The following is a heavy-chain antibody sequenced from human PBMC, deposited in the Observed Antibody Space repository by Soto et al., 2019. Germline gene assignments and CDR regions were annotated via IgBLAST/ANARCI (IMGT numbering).Heavy chain of an antibody. J-gene: IGHJ4*02. CDR2: IYWDDDK. CDR3: AHRTDYGDYGYF. Sequence: QITLKESGPTLVKPTQTLTLTCTFSGFSLSTSGVGVGWIRQPPGKALEWLAIIYWDDDKLYSPSLKSRLTITKDTSKNQVVLTMTNMDPVHTATYYCAHRTDYGDYGYFWGQGTLVTVSS. D-gene: IGHD4-17*01. V-gene: IGHV2-5*02. CDR1: GFSLSTSGVG.